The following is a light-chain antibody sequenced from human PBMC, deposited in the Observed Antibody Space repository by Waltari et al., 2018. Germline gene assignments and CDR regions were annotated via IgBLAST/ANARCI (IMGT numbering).Light chain of an antibody. CDR2: EVS. CDR3: SSYTTSSAPGV. CDR1: DSDVGAYDF. J-gene: IGLJ1*01. V-gene: IGLV2-14*01. Sequence: QSALTQPASVSGSPGQSITISCSGTDSDVGAYDFVSWYQQHPGKAPRLIIYEVSNRPSGMSNRFPASKSGNPASLTISGLQAEDEADYYCSSYTTSSAPGVFGTGTRVTVL.